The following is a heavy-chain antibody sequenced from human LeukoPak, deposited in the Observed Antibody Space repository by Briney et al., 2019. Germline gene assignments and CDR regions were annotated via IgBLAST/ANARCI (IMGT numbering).Heavy chain of an antibody. Sequence: ASVKVSCKASGYTFTTYNINWVRQAPGQGLEWMGWISGYNGNTNYAQKLQGRVTMTTDTSTSTAYMELSSLRSEDTAVYYCARDMDDSSGYHDYWGQGTLVTVSS. V-gene: IGHV1-18*01. CDR3: ARDMDDSSGYHDY. J-gene: IGHJ4*02. D-gene: IGHD3-22*01. CDR2: ISGYNGNT. CDR1: GYTFTTYN.